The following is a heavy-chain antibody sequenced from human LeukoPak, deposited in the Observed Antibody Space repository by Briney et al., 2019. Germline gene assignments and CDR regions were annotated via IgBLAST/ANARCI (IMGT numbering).Heavy chain of an antibody. D-gene: IGHD1-26*01. CDR2: IRYDGSNK. CDR3: AKDRVGAAGY. CDR1: GFTFSTYD. J-gene: IGHJ4*02. Sequence: GGSLRLSCAASGFTFSTYDMSWVRQAPGKGLEWVAFIRYDGSNKYYADSVKGRFTISRDNSKNTLYLQMNSLRAEDTAVYYCAKDRVGAAGYWGQGTLVTVSS. V-gene: IGHV3-30*02.